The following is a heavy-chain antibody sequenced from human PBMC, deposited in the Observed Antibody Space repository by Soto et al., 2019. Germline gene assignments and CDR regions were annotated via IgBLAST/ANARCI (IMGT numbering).Heavy chain of an antibody. Sequence: GWSLRLSCAASGFTFSSYGMHWVRQAPGKGLEWVAVISYDGRNKYYADSVKGRFTISRDNSKNTLYLQMSSLRAEDTAVYYCVKEGSSGWPYYYGLDVWGHGTTVTVYS. CDR1: GFTFSSYG. D-gene: IGHD6-19*01. CDR2: ISYDGRNK. CDR3: VKEGSSGWPYYYGLDV. J-gene: IGHJ6*02. V-gene: IGHV3-30*18.